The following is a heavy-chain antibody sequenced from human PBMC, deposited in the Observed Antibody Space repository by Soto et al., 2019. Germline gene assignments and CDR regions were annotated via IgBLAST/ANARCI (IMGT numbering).Heavy chain of an antibody. D-gene: IGHD2-8*01. V-gene: IGHV1-69*13. J-gene: IGHJ6*02. Sequence: SVKVSCKASGGTFSSYAISWVRQAPGQGLEWMGGIIPIFGTANYAQKFQGRVTITADESTSTAYMELSSLRSEDTAVYYCARDRTSDYYYYGMDVWGQGTTVTVSS. CDR1: GGTFSSYA. CDR3: ARDRTSDYYYYGMDV. CDR2: IIPIFGTA.